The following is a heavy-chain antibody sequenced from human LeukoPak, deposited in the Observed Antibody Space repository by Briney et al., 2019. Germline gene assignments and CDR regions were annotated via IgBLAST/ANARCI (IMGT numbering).Heavy chain of an antibody. J-gene: IGHJ3*02. Sequence: GASVKVSCKASGGTFGLDAISWVRQAPGPGLEWMGRIIPILATTNYAQKFQGRVTITADKSTSTAYMELSSLGSEDSAMYYCARDSSDYGDYVSHDDFDIWGRGTKVTVSS. CDR3: ARDSSDYGDYVSHDDFDI. CDR2: IIPILATT. V-gene: IGHV1-69*04. CDR1: GGTFGLDA. D-gene: IGHD4-17*01.